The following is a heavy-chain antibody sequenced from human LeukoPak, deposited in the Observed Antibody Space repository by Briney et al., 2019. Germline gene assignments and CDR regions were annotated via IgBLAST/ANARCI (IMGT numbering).Heavy chain of an antibody. Sequence: ASVTVSCKASGYTFSNYYMHWVRQAPGQGLEWMGVTNPRGGSTTYAQKFQGRVTMSRDTSTSTVHMELSSLRSEDTAVYYCATGYSSGGDYWGQGTLVTVSS. CDR3: ATGYSSGGDY. V-gene: IGHV1-46*01. D-gene: IGHD1-1*01. J-gene: IGHJ4*02. CDR2: TNPRGGST. CDR1: GYTFSNYY.